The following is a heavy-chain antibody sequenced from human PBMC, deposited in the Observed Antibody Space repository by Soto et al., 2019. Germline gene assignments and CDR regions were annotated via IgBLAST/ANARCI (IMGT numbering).Heavy chain of an antibody. Sequence: QVQLVESGGGVVQPGRSLRLSCAASGFTFSSYAMHWVRQAPGKGLEWVAVISYDGSNKYYADSVKGRFTISRDNSKNTLDMQMNSLRAEDTAVYYCARVPYSGSYFAYWGQGTLVTVSS. CDR3: ARVPYSGSYFAY. V-gene: IGHV3-30-3*01. CDR2: ISYDGSNK. CDR1: GFTFSSYA. J-gene: IGHJ4*02. D-gene: IGHD1-26*01.